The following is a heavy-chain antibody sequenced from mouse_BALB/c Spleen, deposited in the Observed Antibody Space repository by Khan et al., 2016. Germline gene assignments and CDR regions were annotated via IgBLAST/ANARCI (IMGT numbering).Heavy chain of an antibody. D-gene: IGHD2-3*01. V-gene: IGHV1-69*02. CDR3: TRDDGFESAMDY. J-gene: IGHJ4*01. Sequence: QVQLQQPGAELVSPGASVKLSCKASGYTFTTYWINWVKQRPGQGLEWIGNIFPSDSYSNYNQKFKDKATFTVDKPSNKAYMQLSSPTSEDSAVYYCTRDDGFESAMDYWGQGTSVTVSS. CDR1: GYTFTTYW. CDR2: IFPSDSYS.